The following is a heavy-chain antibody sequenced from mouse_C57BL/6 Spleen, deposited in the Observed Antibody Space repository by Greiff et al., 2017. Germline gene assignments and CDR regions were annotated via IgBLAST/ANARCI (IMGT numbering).Heavy chain of an antibody. J-gene: IGHJ2*01. CDR1: GFTFSSYA. Sequence: EVQVVESGGGLVKPGGSLKLSCAASGFTFSSYAMSWVRQTPEKRLEWVATISDGGSYTYYPDNVKGRFTISRDNAKNNLYLQMSHLKSEDTAMYYCARDGYYTLFDYWGQGTTLTVSS. CDR3: ARDGYYTLFDY. V-gene: IGHV5-4*01. D-gene: IGHD2-3*01. CDR2: ISDGGSYT.